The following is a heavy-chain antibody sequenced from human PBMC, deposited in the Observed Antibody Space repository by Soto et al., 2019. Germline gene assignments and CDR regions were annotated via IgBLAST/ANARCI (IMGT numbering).Heavy chain of an antibody. J-gene: IGHJ4*02. CDR2: ISSGSTTI. V-gene: IGHV3-48*01. CDR1: GFTFSSYS. D-gene: IGHD6-13*01. CDR3: ARGYSSFDY. Sequence: EVQLVESGGGLVQPGGSLRLFCAASGFTFSSYSIHWVRQAPGKGMEWVSYISSGSTTIYYADSVRGRFTISRDNAKNSPYLKMNSLRAEDPAVYYCARGYSSFDYWGQGSRVTVSS.